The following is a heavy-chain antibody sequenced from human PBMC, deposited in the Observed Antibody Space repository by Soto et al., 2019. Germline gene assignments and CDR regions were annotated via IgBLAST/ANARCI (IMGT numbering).Heavy chain of an antibody. Sequence: GGSLRLSCAASGFTFSNAWMNWVRQAPGRGLERDGRIKSKTDGGTTDYAAPVKGRFTISRDDSKNTLYLQMNSLKTEDTAVYYCTHPRGIMFGGVIGDYYYYGMVVWGQGTTDSVTS. CDR2: IKSKTDGGTT. D-gene: IGHD3-16*02. J-gene: IGHJ6*02. CDR1: GFTFSNAW. CDR3: THPRGIMFGGVIGDYYYYGMVV. V-gene: IGHV3-15*07.